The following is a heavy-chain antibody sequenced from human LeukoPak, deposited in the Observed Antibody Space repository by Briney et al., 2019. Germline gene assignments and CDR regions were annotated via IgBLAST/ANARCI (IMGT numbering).Heavy chain of an antibody. CDR1: GFTFSSYG. D-gene: IGHD6-13*01. V-gene: IGHV3-30*02. Sequence: PGGSLRLSCAASGFTFSSYGMHWVRQAPGKGLEWVAFIRYDGSNKYYADSVKGRFTISRDNSKNTLYLQMNSLRDEDTAVYYCAKDFEQQLGEDYWGQGTLVTVSS. J-gene: IGHJ4*02. CDR2: IRYDGSNK. CDR3: AKDFEQQLGEDY.